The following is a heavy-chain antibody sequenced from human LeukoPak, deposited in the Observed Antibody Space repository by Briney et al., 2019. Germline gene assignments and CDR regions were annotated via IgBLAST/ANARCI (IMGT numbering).Heavy chain of an antibody. Sequence: GESLRLSCVASGFTASSHYMTGVRPARAKGLEWVSVLSYIMTAYYADSVKGRFTISRDNIKNTVFLQMNSLRADDTAVYYCARGDGFYIYWGQGTLVTVSS. V-gene: IGHV3-53*01. J-gene: IGHJ4*02. D-gene: IGHD2/OR15-2a*01. CDR3: ARGDGFYIY. CDR1: GFTASSHY. CDR2: LSYIMTA.